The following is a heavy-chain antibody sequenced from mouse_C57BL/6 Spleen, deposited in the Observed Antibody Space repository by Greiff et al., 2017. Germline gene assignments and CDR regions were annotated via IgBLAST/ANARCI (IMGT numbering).Heavy chain of an antibody. Sequence: QVQLQQSGAELVKPGASVKLSCKASGYTFTSYWMHWVKQRPGQGLEWIGMIHPNSGSTNYNEKFKSKATLTVDKSSSTAYMQLSSLTSEDSAVYYCARGTTVVATEDLDYWGQGTTLTVSS. CDR1: GYTFTSYW. V-gene: IGHV1-64*01. CDR3: ARGTTVVATEDLDY. D-gene: IGHD1-1*01. J-gene: IGHJ2*01. CDR2: IHPNSGST.